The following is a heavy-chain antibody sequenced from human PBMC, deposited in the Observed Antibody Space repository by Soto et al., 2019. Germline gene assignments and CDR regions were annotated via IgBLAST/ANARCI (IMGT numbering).Heavy chain of an antibody. CDR2: ISHDGGT. J-gene: IGHJ6*02. CDR3: ARGQVVWYGELIPYHRDMDV. Sequence: QVQLQQWGAGLLRPSETLSLTCAFYGGSFDDFYWSWVRQSPGKGLEWVGQISHDGGTNYSPSLASRVSISADTSKNQFSLHLRSVTAADTGLYYCARGQVVWYGELIPYHRDMDVWGQVTTVTVSS. D-gene: IGHD3-10*01. CDR1: GGSFDDFY. V-gene: IGHV4-34*02.